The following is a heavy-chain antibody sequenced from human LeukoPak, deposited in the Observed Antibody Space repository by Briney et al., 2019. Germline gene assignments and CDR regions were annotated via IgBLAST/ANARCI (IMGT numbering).Heavy chain of an antibody. J-gene: IGHJ4*02. V-gene: IGHV4-39*07. CDR2: INHSGST. CDR3: ARSPGSYSSDY. CDR1: GGSISSSSSY. Sequence: SETLSLTCTVSGGSISSSSSYWGWIRQPPGKGLEWIGEINHSGSTNYNPSLKSRVTISVDTSKNQFSLKLSSVTAADTAVYYCARSPGSYSSDYWGQGTLVTVSS. D-gene: IGHD1-26*01.